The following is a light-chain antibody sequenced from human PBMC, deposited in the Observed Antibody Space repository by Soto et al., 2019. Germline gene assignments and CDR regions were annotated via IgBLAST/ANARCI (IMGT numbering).Light chain of an antibody. CDR3: QQYNSDST. V-gene: IGKV1-5*03. CDR2: KAA. Sequence: IQMTQSPSTLSASVGDRVTITCRASQSISIWLAWYQQKPGKAPKLLIYKAASLESEVPSSFSGSGSGTEFTLTVNGLHPEDYATYYWQQYNSDSTFGQGTKVEIK. CDR1: QSISIW. J-gene: IGKJ1*01.